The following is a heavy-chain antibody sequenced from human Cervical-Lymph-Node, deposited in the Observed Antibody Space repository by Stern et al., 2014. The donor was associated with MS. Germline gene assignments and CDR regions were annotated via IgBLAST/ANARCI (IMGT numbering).Heavy chain of an antibody. Sequence: VQLVESGGGVVQPGRSLRLSCAASGFVFRRYALHWVRQAPGQGLEWVAIISYDGRVKYYAGSVKGRFTVSRDNSNNTVDLEMNSLRLEDTAVYYCAKGGSGSYLDWGQGSLVTVSS. J-gene: IGHJ4*02. D-gene: IGHD1-26*01. V-gene: IGHV3-30*04. CDR2: ISYDGRVK. CDR1: GFVFRRYA. CDR3: AKGGSGSYLD.